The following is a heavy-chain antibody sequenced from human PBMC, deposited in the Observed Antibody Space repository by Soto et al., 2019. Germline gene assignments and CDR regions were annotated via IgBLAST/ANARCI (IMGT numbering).Heavy chain of an antibody. CDR2: INHSGST. D-gene: IGHD2-2*01. CDR1: GGSFSCDN. CDR3: ARVGCSSTSGRNGFDR. J-gene: IGHJ5*02. Sequence: SETLSLTCTVYGGSFSCDNWSWIRQPPGKGLELIGEINHSGSTNYNPSLKSRVTISVDTSKNQFSLQLSSVTAADTAVYYCARVGCSSTSGRNGFDRWGQGTLVT. V-gene: IGHV4-34*01.